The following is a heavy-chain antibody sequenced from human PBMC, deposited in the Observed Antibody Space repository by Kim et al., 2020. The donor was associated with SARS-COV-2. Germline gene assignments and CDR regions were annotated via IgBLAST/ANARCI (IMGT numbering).Heavy chain of an antibody. CDR3: ARGYYYDSSGYWSHGMDV. CDR2: ISYDGSNK. J-gene: IGHJ6*02. V-gene: IGHV3-33*05. Sequence: GGSLRLSCAASGFTFSSYGMHWVRQAPGKGLEWVAVISYDGSNKYYADSVKGRFTISRDNSKNTLYLQMNSLRAEDTAVYYCARGYYYDSSGYWSHGMDVWGQGTTVTVSS. D-gene: IGHD3-22*01. CDR1: GFTFSSYG.